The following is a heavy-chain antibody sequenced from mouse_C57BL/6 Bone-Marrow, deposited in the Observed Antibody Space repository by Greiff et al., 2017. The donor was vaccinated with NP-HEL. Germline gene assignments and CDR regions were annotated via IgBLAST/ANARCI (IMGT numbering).Heavy chain of an antibody. D-gene: IGHD1-1*01. CDR2: IDPETGGT. CDR3: TTVVVYYFDY. J-gene: IGHJ2*01. CDR1: GYTFTDYE. V-gene: IGHV1-15*01. Sequence: QVQLQQSGAELVRPGASVTLSCKASGYTFTDYEMHWVKQTPVHGLEWIGAIDPETGGTAYNQKFKGKAILTADKSSSTAYMELRSLTSEDSAVYYCTTVVVYYFDYWGQGTTLTVSS.